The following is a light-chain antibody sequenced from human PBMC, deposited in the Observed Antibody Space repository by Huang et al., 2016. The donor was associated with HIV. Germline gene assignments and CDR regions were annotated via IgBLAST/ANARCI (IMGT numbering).Light chain of an antibody. CDR3: QRYDTAPRA. J-gene: IGKJ1*01. CDR1: QDIGNF. CDR2: RAS. V-gene: IGKV1-27*01. Sequence: DIQMTQSPPSLSASQGVRVTLTCRASQDIGNFLAWFQQKPGGAPKLLIFRASTLHRGVPSRFTGRGSGTEFTLTITNLQPEDVATYYCQRYDTAPRAFGPGTKVDI.